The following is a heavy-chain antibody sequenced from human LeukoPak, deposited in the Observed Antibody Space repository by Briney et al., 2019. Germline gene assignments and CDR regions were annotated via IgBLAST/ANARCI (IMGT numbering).Heavy chain of an antibody. D-gene: IGHD5-18*01. Sequence: GGSLRLSCAASGVTVSSNYMSWVRQAPGKGLEWVSVIYSGGSTYYADSVKGRFTISRDNSKNTLYLQMNSLRAEDTAVYYCARYSYGLDYWGQGTLVTVSS. V-gene: IGHV3-66*01. CDR1: GVTVSSNY. CDR2: IYSGGST. CDR3: ARYSYGLDY. J-gene: IGHJ4*02.